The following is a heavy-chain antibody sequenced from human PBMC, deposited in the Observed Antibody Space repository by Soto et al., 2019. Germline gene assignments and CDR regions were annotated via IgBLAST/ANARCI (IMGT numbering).Heavy chain of an antibody. CDR3: ARLCRGGSCYPRDYYYYYGMDV. V-gene: IGHV4-39*02. CDR2: IYYRGNT. CDR1: GGSISSSSYY. Sequence: SETLSLTCTVSGGSISSSSYYWGWICQPPGKGLEWIGSIYYRGNTFYNPSLRSRVTISVDTSKNHFSLNLSSVTAADTAVYYCARLCRGGSCYPRDYYYYYGMDVWGQGTTVTGSS. J-gene: IGHJ6*02. D-gene: IGHD2-15*01.